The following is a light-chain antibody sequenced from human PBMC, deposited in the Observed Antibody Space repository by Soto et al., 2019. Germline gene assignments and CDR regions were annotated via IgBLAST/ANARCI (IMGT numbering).Light chain of an antibody. Sequence: IQFTQSPSFLSASVGDRVTITCLASQGISSDLAWYQQNPGKAPKLLIYAASTLQNGVPSTFSGSGSGTEFTLTISSLQPEDFGTYYCQQFKSYPITFGQGTRLEIK. J-gene: IGKJ5*01. CDR2: AAS. CDR3: QQFKSYPIT. V-gene: IGKV1-9*01. CDR1: QGISSD.